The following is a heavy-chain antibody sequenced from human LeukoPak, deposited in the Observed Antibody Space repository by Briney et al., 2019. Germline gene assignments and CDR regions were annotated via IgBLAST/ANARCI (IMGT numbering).Heavy chain of an antibody. D-gene: IGHD5-12*01. J-gene: IGHJ4*02. Sequence: GGSLRLSCAASGFTFSTYSMKWVRQAPGKRLEWVSYISDSGAMYYADSVRGRFTISRENAQNSLFLQMNSLRAEDTAVYYCARDGGYRGYDADCWGQGTLVTVSS. CDR1: GFTFSTYS. V-gene: IGHV3-48*01. CDR3: ARDGGYRGYDADC. CDR2: ISDSGAM.